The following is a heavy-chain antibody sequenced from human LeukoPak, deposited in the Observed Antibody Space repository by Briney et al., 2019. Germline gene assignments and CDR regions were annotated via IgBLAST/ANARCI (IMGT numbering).Heavy chain of an antibody. CDR1: GFTFSSYA. V-gene: IGHV3-23*01. CDR2: FSGSGGST. CDR3: ARDPYNGAYSEGYYYYYMDV. D-gene: IGHD1-1*01. Sequence: GGSLRLSCAASGFTFSSYAMSWVREAPGKGLECISGFSGSGGSTYYADSVKGRFTISRDNAQNSLYLHMNSLRVEDTAIFYCARDPYNGAYSEGYYYYYMDVWGKGTTVTVSS. J-gene: IGHJ6*03.